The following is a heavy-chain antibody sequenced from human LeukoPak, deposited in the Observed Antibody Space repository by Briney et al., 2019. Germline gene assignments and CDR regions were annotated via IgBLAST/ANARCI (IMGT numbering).Heavy chain of an antibody. D-gene: IGHD6-13*01. V-gene: IGHV4-59*08. Sequence: PSETLSLTCTVSGGSISSYYWSWIRQPPGKGLEWIGYIYYSGSTNYNPSLKSRVTISVDTSKNQFSLKLSSVTAADTAVYYCARRSGIAAAGILGYYYYGMDVWGQGTTVTVSS. CDR3: ARRSGIAAAGILGYYYYGMDV. J-gene: IGHJ6*02. CDR2: IYYSGST. CDR1: GGSISSYY.